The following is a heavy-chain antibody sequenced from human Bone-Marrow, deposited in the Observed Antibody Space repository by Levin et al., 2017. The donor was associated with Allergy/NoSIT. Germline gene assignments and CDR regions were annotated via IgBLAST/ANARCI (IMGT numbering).Heavy chain of an antibody. CDR2: IYNSEDS. V-gene: IGHV4-59*01. CDR1: GHSIRSYY. J-gene: IGHJ3*02. D-gene: IGHD3-22*01. Sequence: SQTLSLTCSVSGHSIRSYYRGWIRQPPGKGLEWIGYIYNSEDSSYNPSLRGRVTMLVDTSKNQFSLKLSSVTAADTAVYYCARPYDGSNRYVLDAFDIWGQGTMVTVSS. CDR3: ARPYDGSNRYVLDAFDI.